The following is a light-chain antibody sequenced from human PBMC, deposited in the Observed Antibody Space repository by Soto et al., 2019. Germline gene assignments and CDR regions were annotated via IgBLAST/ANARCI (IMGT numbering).Light chain of an antibody. J-gene: IGLJ3*02. CDR2: EVS. CDR3: RSYTSSNTCV. V-gene: IGLV2-14*01. CDR1: SSDVGAYNY. Sequence: QSALTQPASVSGSPGQSITISCTGTSSDVGAYNYVSWYQQHPGKAPKLMIYEVSYRPSGVSNRFSGSKSGNTASLTISGLQAEDEADYYCRSYTSSNTCVFGGGTKLTVL.